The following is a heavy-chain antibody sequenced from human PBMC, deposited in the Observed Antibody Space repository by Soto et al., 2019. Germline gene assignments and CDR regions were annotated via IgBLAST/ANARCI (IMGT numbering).Heavy chain of an antibody. CDR2: IYYTGST. J-gene: IGHJ6*03. Sequence: SETLSLTCTVSGGSISSGGYYWTWIRQNPGKGLEWIGYIYYTGSTYYDPSLKSRVTMSLDTSKNQFSLNLSSVTAADMAVYYCARVCASGGPDYYYYYYMDVWGKGTTVTVSS. D-gene: IGHD3-10*01. CDR1: GGSISSGGYY. CDR3: ARVCASGGPDYYYYYYMDV. V-gene: IGHV4-31*03.